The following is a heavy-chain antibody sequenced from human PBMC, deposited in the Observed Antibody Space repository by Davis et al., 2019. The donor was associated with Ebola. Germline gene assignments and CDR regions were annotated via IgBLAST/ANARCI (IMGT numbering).Heavy chain of an antibody. D-gene: IGHD3-3*01. CDR3: ARLGATPYGMDV. J-gene: IGHJ6*04. CDR2: INHSGST. V-gene: IGHV4-34*01. Sequence: SETLSLTCAVYGGSFSGYYWSWIRQPPGKGLEWIGEINHSGSTNYNPSLKSRVTISVDTSKNQFSLKLSSVTAADTAVYYCARLGATPYGMDVWGKGTTVTVSS. CDR1: GGSFSGYY.